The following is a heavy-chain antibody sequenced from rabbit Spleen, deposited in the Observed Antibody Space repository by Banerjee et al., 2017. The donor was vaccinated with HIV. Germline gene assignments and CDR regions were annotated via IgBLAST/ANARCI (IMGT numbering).Heavy chain of an antibody. V-gene: IGHV1S40*01. Sequence: QSLEESGGDMVQPGASLPLTCTASGFSFSPSYYICWFRQAPGTGLEWIGCGYPDGIGSTAYASWAKGRVTISKSSSTTVTLQMTSLTAADTATYFCARGSAAMTMVITGFYLTLWGQGTLVTVS. J-gene: IGHJ4*01. CDR1: GFSFSPSYY. CDR3: ARGSAAMTMVITGFYLTL. CDR2: GYPDGIGST. D-gene: IGHD2-1*01.